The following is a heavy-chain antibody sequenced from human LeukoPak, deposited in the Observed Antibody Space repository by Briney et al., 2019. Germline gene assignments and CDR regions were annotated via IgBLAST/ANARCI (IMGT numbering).Heavy chain of an antibody. CDR2: INGDGSAT. V-gene: IGHV3-74*01. CDR3: ARDINWGQVDY. CDR1: GFTFSGHW. J-gene: IGHJ4*02. Sequence: GGSLRLSCAGSGFTFSGHWMYWLRQAPGKGLAWVSRINGDGSATNYAGSMKGRFTISRDNAKNILYLQMNSLREDDTAVYYCARDINWGQVDYWGQGTLVTVSS. D-gene: IGHD7-27*01.